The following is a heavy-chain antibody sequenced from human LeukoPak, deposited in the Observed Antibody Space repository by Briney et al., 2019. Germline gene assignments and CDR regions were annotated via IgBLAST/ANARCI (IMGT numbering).Heavy chain of an antibody. V-gene: IGHV4-61*02. CDR2: IYTSGST. D-gene: IGHD3-22*01. J-gene: IGHJ4*02. CDR1: GGSISSGSYY. Sequence: SEALSLTCTVSGGSISSGSYYWSWIRQPAGKGLEWIGRIYTSGSTNYNPSLKSRVTISVDTSKNQFSLKLSSVTAADTAVYYCARSDYYDSSGYYLWGQGTLVTVSS. CDR3: ARSDYYDSSGYYL.